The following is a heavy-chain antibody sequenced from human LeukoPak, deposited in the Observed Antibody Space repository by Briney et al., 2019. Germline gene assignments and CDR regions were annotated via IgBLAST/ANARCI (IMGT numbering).Heavy chain of an antibody. CDR1: GFTFSDYA. CDR3: AKDRSIGTYYTFDH. J-gene: IGHJ4*02. CDR2: ISGSGVMT. Sequence: GGSLRLSCAASGFTFSDYAMTWVRQAPGKGLEWVATISGSGVMTHYADSVKGRFTVSGDNSKSTLYLQMSSLTAADTAVYYCAKDRSIGTYYTFDHWGQGTLVTVSS. D-gene: IGHD1-26*01. V-gene: IGHV3-23*01.